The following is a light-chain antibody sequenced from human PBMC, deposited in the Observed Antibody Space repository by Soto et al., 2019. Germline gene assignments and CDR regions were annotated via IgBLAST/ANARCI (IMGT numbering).Light chain of an antibody. CDR1: QNINNY. CDR3: QQYENLPT. J-gene: IGKJ5*01. Sequence: DIQMTQSPSSLSASVVSRVSITCQASQNINNYLNWYQQKPGRAPKLLIYDASNLEAGVPSRFRGSGSGTDFTFTISRLQPEDIATYYCQQYENLPTFGQGTRLEI. V-gene: IGKV1-33*01. CDR2: DAS.